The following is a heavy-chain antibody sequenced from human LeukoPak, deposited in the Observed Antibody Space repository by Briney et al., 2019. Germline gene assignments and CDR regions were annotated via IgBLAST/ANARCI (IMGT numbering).Heavy chain of an antibody. D-gene: IGHD3-22*01. CDR3: AREASGYYYSLDY. CDR2: INPNSGGT. V-gene: IGHV1-2*02. J-gene: IGHJ4*02. Sequence: ASVTVSCKASGYTFTGYYMHWVRQAPGQGLEWMGWINPNSGGTNYAQKFQGRVTMTRDTSISTAYMELSRLRSDDTAVYYCAREASGYYYSLDYWGQGTLVTVSS. CDR1: GYTFTGYY.